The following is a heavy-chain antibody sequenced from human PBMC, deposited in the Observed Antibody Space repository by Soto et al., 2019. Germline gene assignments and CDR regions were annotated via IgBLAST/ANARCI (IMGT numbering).Heavy chain of an antibody. CDR3: ASDLPGRGGNSDAFDI. CDR1: GGSISSGGYY. V-gene: IGHV4-31*03. J-gene: IGHJ3*02. D-gene: IGHD2-21*02. CDR2: IYYSGST. Sequence: SETLSLTCTVSGGSISSGGYYWSWIRQHPGKGLEWIGYIYYSGSTYYNPSLKSRVTISVDTSKNQFSLKLSSVTAADTAVYYCASDLPGRGGNSDAFDIWGQGTMVTVSS.